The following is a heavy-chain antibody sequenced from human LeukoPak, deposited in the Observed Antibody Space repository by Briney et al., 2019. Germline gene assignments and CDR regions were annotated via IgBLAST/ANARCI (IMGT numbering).Heavy chain of an antibody. V-gene: IGHV4-30-4*08. J-gene: IGHJ4*02. CDR1: GGSISSGDYY. Sequence: SQTLSLTCTGSGGSISSGDYYWSWIRQPPGKGLEWIRYIYYSGSTYYNPSLKSRVTISVDTSKNQFSLKLSSVTAADTALYYCAREVGYGGNPLDYWGQGTLVTVSS. CDR3: AREVGYGGNPLDY. CDR2: IYYSGST. D-gene: IGHD4-23*01.